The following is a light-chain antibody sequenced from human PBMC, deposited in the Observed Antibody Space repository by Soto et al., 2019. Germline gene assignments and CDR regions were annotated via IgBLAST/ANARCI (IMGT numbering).Light chain of an antibody. CDR1: QAIKND. CDR2: AAS. Sequence: AIQMTQSPSSLSASVGDRVTITCRASQAIKNDLSWYQQKPGKAPNLLIFAASSLKTGVPSMFSGSGSYTDFTLTISSLQPEDFATYYCLQNSGYPRTFGQGTKVEIK. CDR3: LQNSGYPRT. V-gene: IGKV1-6*01. J-gene: IGKJ1*01.